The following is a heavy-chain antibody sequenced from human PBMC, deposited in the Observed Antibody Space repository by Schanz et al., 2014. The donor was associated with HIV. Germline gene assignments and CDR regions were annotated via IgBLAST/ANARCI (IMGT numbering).Heavy chain of an antibody. J-gene: IGHJ6*02. CDR1: GFNMEDYA. D-gene: IGHD1-26*01. CDR3: AKGIMGATEIYYGMDV. Sequence: EVQLMESGGGLVQPGRSLRLSCAASGFNMEDYAMHWVRQGPGKGLGWVSGISWNRGRLGYGDAVKGRFTIYRDNAKNFLYLQMNDLRVEDTALYYCAKGIMGATEIYYGMDVWGQGTTVTVSS. V-gene: IGHV3-9*01. CDR2: ISWNRGRL.